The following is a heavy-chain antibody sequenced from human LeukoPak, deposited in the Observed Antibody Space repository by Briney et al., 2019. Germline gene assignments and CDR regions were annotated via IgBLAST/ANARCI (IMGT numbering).Heavy chain of an antibody. CDR3: ARDRVGGDLTGVSLY. V-gene: IGHV1-18*01. J-gene: IGHJ4*01. Sequence: ASVKVSCKASGYPFDNFGLTWVRQAPGQGLEWMGWVSAYNGNTHYAQKFRGRLTLTTETSTSTAYLELRSLKSDDTAVYYCARDRVGGDLTGVSLYWGQGTLVTVSS. D-gene: IGHD4-17*01. CDR1: GYPFDNFG. CDR2: VSAYNGNT.